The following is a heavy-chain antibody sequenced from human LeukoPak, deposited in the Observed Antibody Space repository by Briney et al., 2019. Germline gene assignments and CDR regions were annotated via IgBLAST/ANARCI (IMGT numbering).Heavy chain of an antibody. Sequence: GASVKVSCKASGYTFTSYGISWVRQAPGQGLEWMGWISAYNGNTNYAQTLQGRVTMTTDTSTSTAYMELRSLRSDDTAVYYCARELQLWSNPGHYYFDYWGQGTLVTVSS. J-gene: IGHJ4*02. D-gene: IGHD5-18*01. CDR1: GYTFTSYG. CDR3: ARELQLWSNPGHYYFDY. CDR2: ISAYNGNT. V-gene: IGHV1-18*01.